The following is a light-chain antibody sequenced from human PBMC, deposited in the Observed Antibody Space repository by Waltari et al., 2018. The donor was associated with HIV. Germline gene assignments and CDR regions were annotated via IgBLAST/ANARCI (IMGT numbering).Light chain of an antibody. CDR2: EVS. CDR3: SSYTSSSTWV. J-gene: IGLJ3*02. Sequence: QSALTQPASVSGSPGQSITIPCTGPSSDAGGYNSVSWYQQSQDKAPKLMIYEVSNRPAGASNRYSGSKSGNTASLTISGLQAEDEADYYCSSYTSSSTWVFGGGTKLTVL. V-gene: IGLV2-14*01. CDR1: SSDAGGYNS.